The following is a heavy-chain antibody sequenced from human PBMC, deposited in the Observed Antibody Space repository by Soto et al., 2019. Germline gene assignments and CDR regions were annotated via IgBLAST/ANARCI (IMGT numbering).Heavy chain of an antibody. CDR1: GSYISTGDYY. Sequence: KPSETLSLTCTVSGSYISTGDYYWSWIRQPPGKALEWIGYIYYSGSTDYNPSLQSRVTISLDTSKNQFSLNLRSVTAADTAVYYCARESTSVTPPNFYFDAWGQGALVTVSS. V-gene: IGHV4-30-4*01. CDR3: ARESTSVTPPNFYFDA. CDR2: IYYSGST. D-gene: IGHD4-17*01. J-gene: IGHJ4*02.